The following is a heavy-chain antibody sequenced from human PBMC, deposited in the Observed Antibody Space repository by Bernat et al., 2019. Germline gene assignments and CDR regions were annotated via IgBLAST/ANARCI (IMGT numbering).Heavy chain of an antibody. V-gene: IGHV3-53*01. Sequence: EVQLVESGGGLIQPGRSLRLSCAASGFTVSSNYMSWVRQAPGKGLEWVSVIYSGGSTYYADSVKGRFTISRDNSKNTLYLQMNSLRAEDTAVYYCARVPKIKLERLGGAFDIWGQGTMVTVPS. J-gene: IGHJ3*02. CDR2: IYSGGST. CDR1: GFTVSSNY. CDR3: ARVPKIKLERLGGAFDI. D-gene: IGHD1-1*01.